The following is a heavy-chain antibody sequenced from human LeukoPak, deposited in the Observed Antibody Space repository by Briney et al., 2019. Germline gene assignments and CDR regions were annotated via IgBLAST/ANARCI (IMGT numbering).Heavy chain of an antibody. J-gene: IGHJ3*02. Sequence: GASVKVSCKASGYTFTSYGISWVRQAPGQGLEWVGWISAYNGNTNYAQKLQGRVTMTTDTSTSTAYMELRSLRSDDTAVYYCARSYDSSGYYLDAFDIWGQGTMVTVSS. CDR2: ISAYNGNT. V-gene: IGHV1-18*01. CDR1: GYTFTSYG. CDR3: ARSYDSSGYYLDAFDI. D-gene: IGHD3-22*01.